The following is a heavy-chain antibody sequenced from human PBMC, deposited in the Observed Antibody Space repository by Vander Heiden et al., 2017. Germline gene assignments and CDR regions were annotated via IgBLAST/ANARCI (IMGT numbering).Heavy chain of an antibody. J-gene: IGHJ5*02. V-gene: IGHV2-5*02. CDR2: VYWGDDT. D-gene: IGHD3-10*01. CDR1: GFSLSTTGVG. CDR3: AHRRWLAGSWSYYINGFDP. Sequence: QISLKESGPTLVKPTQTLTLTCTFSGFSLSTTGVGVGWTRQRPGKALDWLALVYWGDDTRYSPSLKSRLTVTKDTSKTQVVLTMTTMDPVDTATYVCAHRRWLAGSWSYYINGFDPWGQGTLVTVSS.